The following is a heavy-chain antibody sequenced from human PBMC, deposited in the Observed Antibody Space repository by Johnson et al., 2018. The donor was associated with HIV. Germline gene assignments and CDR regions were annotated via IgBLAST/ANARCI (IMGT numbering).Heavy chain of an antibody. CDR1: GFTFSSYW. CDR2: IKQDGSEK. CDR3: ARENYDHFPLDAFDI. Sequence: VQLVESGGGLVQPGGSLRLSCAASGFTFSSYWMSWVRQAPGKGLEWVANIKQDGSEKYYVDSVKGRFTISRDNAKNLLYLQMNRLRAEDTAVYYCARENYDHFPLDAFDIWGQVTMVTVSS. D-gene: IGHD3-22*01. J-gene: IGHJ3*02. V-gene: IGHV3-7*01.